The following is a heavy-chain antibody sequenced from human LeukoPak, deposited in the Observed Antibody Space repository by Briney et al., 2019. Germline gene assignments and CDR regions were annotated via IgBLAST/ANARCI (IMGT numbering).Heavy chain of an antibody. CDR2: FDPEDGET. CDR1: GYTLTELS. J-gene: IGHJ3*02. Sequence: ASVKVSCKVSGYTLTELSMHWVRQAPGKGLEWMGGFDPEDGETIYAQKFQGRVTMTEDTSTDTAYMELSRLRSDDTAVYYCARVIYGSSGWYDAFDIWGQGTMVTVSS. D-gene: IGHD6-19*01. V-gene: IGHV1-24*01. CDR3: ARVIYGSSGWYDAFDI.